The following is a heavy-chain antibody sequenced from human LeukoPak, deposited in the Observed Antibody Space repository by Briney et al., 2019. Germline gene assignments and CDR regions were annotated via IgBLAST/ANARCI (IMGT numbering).Heavy chain of an antibody. Sequence: GGSLRLSCVASGFTISNIWMYWVREAPGRGLVWVSRIKSDESSAAYADSVKGRFTISRDNAKNTLYLQMNSLRVEDTAVYYCATVFKGSSLEDYWGQGTLVTVSS. J-gene: IGHJ4*02. V-gene: IGHV3-74*03. D-gene: IGHD1-26*01. CDR1: GFTISNIW. CDR3: ATVFKGSSLEDY. CDR2: IKSDESSA.